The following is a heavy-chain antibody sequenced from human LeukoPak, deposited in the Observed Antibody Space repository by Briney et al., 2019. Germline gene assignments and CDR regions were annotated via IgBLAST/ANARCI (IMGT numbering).Heavy chain of an antibody. CDR2: ISSSSSYI. Sequence: GGSLRLSCAASGFIFSSYNMNWVRQAPGKGLEWVSFISSSSSYIYCADSVKGRFTISRDNAKNSLYLQMNSLRAEDTAVYYCARAPGYRSFLDYWGQGTLVTVSS. D-gene: IGHD6-13*01. V-gene: IGHV3-21*01. CDR3: ARAPGYRSFLDY. CDR1: GFIFSSYN. J-gene: IGHJ4*02.